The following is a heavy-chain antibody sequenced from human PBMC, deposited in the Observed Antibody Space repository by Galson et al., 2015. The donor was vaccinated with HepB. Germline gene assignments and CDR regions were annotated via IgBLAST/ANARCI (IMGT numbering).Heavy chain of an antibody. CDR2: ISYDGSNK. D-gene: IGHD2-15*01. V-gene: IGHV3-30-3*01. CDR1: GFTFSSYA. CDR3: AATLRGHDY. Sequence: SLRLSCAASGFTFSSYAMHWVRQAPGKGLEWVAVISYDGSNKYYADSVKGRFTMTRDTSTSTVYMDPNSLRSEDTAVYYCAATLRGHDYWGQGTLVTVSS. J-gene: IGHJ4*02.